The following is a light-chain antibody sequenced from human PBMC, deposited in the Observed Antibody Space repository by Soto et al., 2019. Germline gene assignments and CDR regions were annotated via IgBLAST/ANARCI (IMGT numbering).Light chain of an antibody. V-gene: IGLV2-14*01. CDR3: SSYSSSSTYVV. CDR1: SSDVGGYNY. CDR2: DVS. Sequence: QSALTQPASVSGSPGQSITISCTGTSSDVGGYNYVSWYQQHPGKAPKLMIYDVSNRPSGVSNRFSGSKSGNTASLTISGLPADDAADYYCSSYSSSSTYVVFGGGTKLTVL. J-gene: IGLJ2*01.